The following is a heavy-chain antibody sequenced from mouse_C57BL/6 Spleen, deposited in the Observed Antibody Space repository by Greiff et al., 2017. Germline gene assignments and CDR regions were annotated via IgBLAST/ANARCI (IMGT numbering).Heavy chain of an antibody. Sequence: QVQLKESGPELVKPGASVKISCKASGYAFSSSWMNWVKQRPGKGLEWIGRIYPGDGVTNYNGKFKGKATLTADNSSSTAYMQLSSLTSEDSSVYFCARYDYGNYVFFDYWGQGTTLTVSS. CDR1: GYAFSSSW. V-gene: IGHV1-82*01. CDR2: IYPGDGVT. D-gene: IGHD2-1*01. J-gene: IGHJ2*01. CDR3: ARYDYGNYVFFDY.